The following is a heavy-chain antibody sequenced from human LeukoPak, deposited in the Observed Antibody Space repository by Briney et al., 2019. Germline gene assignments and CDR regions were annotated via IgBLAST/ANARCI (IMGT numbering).Heavy chain of an antibody. CDR3: ARVYSANGYGSGYYDY. CDR2: ITSTSNHI. D-gene: IGHD3-10*01. CDR1: GFSFSTYD. V-gene: IGHV3-21*01. J-gene: IGHJ4*02. Sequence: GGSLRLSCVASGFSFSTYDMNWVRQAPGKGLEWVSAITSTSNHINYADSVKGRFTISRDSANNSLYLQMNSLRAEGTAVYYCARVYSANGYGSGYYDYWGQGTLVTVSS.